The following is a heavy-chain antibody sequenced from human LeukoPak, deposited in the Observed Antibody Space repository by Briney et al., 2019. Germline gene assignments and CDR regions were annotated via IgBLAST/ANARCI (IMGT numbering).Heavy chain of an antibody. Sequence: GGSLRLSCTASGFTLDNYAMNWVRQVPGKGLEWISLISWNSGTIGYADSVKGRFTISRDNANNFLYLQMNSLRAEDTALYYCARAYKDRSLAGKKEFFQHWGQGTLVTVSS. CDR3: ARAYKDRSLAGKKEFFQH. V-gene: IGHV3-9*01. D-gene: IGHD6-19*01. J-gene: IGHJ1*01. CDR2: ISWNSGTI. CDR1: GFTLDNYA.